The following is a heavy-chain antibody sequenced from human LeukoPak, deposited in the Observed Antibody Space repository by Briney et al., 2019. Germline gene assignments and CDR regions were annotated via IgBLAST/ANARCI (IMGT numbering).Heavy chain of an antibody. CDR2: IYSGGDT. J-gene: IGHJ3*01. V-gene: IGHV3-66*02. CDR1: GFTVSSNY. Sequence: PGGSLRLXCAASGFTVSSNYMSWVRQAPGKGLEWVSLIYSGGDTYYADSVKGRFTISRDNSKNTLYLQMNNLRADDTAVYYCATRYCSGTSCYRGAFDVWGQGTMVTVSS. CDR3: ATRYCSGTSCYRGAFDV. D-gene: IGHD2-2*02.